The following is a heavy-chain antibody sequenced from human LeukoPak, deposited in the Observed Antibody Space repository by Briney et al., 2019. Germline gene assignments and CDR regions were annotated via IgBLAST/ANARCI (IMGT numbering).Heavy chain of an antibody. V-gene: IGHV3-30*02. CDR2: IRYDGSDK. CDR1: GFTFTTYG. Sequence: AGGSLRLSCAASGFTFTTYGMHWVRQAPGKGLEWVAFIRYDGSDKYYADSVKGRFTISRDSSKNTLYLQMNSLRAEDTAIYYCAKDKNALCSVTCRSEFDYWGQGTLVTVSS. D-gene: IGHD2-15*01. J-gene: IGHJ4*02. CDR3: AKDKNALCSVTCRSEFDY.